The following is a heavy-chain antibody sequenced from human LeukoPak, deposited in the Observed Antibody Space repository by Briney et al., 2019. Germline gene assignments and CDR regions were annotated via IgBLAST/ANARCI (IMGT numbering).Heavy chain of an antibody. J-gene: IGHJ4*02. D-gene: IGHD6-19*01. CDR2: ISYDGSNK. CDR1: GFTFSSYA. V-gene: IGHV3-30-3*01. CDR3: ARDPPDSGWNVDY. Sequence: GRSLRLSCAASGFTFSSYAMHWVRQAPGKGLEWVAVISYDGSNKYYADSVKGRFTISRDNSKNTLYLQMNSLRADDTAVYYCARDPPDSGWNVDYWGQGTLVTVSS.